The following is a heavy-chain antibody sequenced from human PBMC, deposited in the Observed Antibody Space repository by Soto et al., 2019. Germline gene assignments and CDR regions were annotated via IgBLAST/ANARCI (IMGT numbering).Heavy chain of an antibody. V-gene: IGHV1-46*01. Sequence: ASVKVSCKASGYTFISYYIHWVRQAPGQGLEWMGLINPSDAYTDYAQKFQGRVTLTRDTSTSIVYMELSSLRSEDTAIYYCARDHVDTPMTNFDYWGQGTLVTVSS. J-gene: IGHJ4*02. CDR2: INPSDAYT. CDR1: GYTFISYY. CDR3: ARDHVDTPMTNFDY. D-gene: IGHD5-18*01.